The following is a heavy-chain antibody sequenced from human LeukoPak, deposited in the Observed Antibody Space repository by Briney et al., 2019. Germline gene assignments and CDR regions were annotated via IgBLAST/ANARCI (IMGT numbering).Heavy chain of an antibody. CDR1: GFTFSSNA. CDR2: ISGSGGST. Sequence: GGSLRLSCAASGFTFSSNAMSWVRQAPGEGLEWVSAISGSGGSTYYADSVKGRFTISRDNSKNTLYLQMNSLRAEDTAVYYCAKSFYDSSGYYDYWGQGTLVTVSS. V-gene: IGHV3-23*01. D-gene: IGHD3-22*01. CDR3: AKSFYDSSGYYDY. J-gene: IGHJ4*02.